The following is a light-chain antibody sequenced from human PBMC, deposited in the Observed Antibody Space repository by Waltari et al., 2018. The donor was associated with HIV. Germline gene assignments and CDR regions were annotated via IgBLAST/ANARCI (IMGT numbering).Light chain of an antibody. CDR3: SSYTSSTVV. CDR2: EVN. CDR1: SSDVGSYNR. V-gene: IGLV2-18*02. J-gene: IGLJ2*01. Sequence: QSALPQPPSVSGSPGQSVTISCTGTSSDVGSYNRVSWYQQPPGTAPNLMIYEVNNRPSGVPDRFSGSKSGNTASLTISGLQAEDEADYYCSSYTSSTVVFGGGTKLTVL.